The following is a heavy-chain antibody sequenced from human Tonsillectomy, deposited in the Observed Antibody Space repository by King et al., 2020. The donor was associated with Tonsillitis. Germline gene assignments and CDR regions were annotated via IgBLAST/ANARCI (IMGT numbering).Heavy chain of an antibody. CDR2: ISYSGST. CDR3: ARERSGYYSNWFDP. D-gene: IGHD3-22*01. Sequence: QLQESDPGLVKASQTLSLMCTVSGGSVSSDGYLWTWIRQHPGKGLEWIGYISYSGSTYYNPSLKSRVTISLDTSKNQFSLKLRSVTAADTAVYYCARERSGYYSNWFDPWGQGTLVTVSS. J-gene: IGHJ5*02. CDR1: GGSVSSDGYL. V-gene: IGHV4-31*03.